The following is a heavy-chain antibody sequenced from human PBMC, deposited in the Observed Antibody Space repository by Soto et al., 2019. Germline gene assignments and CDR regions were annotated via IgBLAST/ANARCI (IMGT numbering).Heavy chain of an antibody. CDR3: ARARWYDAFDV. CDR1: GFFISIGNY. Sequence: SEALSLTCVISGFFISIGNYWGWIRKPPVKGLEWIGSIFHGGNTYYNPSLKSRVTISVDMSKNQFSLKLNSVTAADTAVYYCARARWYDAFDVWGQGTVVTVSS. D-gene: IGHD2-15*01. J-gene: IGHJ3*01. V-gene: IGHV4-38-2*01. CDR2: IFHGGNT.